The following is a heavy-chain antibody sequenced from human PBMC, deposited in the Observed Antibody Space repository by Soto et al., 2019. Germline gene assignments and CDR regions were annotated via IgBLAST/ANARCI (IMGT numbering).Heavy chain of an antibody. Sequence: EVQLVESGGGLVQLGGSRRLSCAASGFTFSSFWMTWVRQAPGKGLEWVANIKHDGSEKYYVESVKGRFTISRDNARNSLFLEMKSLRSEDTAVYSCVRDRSGSYLEGFDYWGQGTLATVSS. D-gene: IGHD1-26*01. CDR3: VRDRSGSYLEGFDY. CDR1: GFTFSSFW. CDR2: IKHDGSEK. V-gene: IGHV3-7*01. J-gene: IGHJ4*02.